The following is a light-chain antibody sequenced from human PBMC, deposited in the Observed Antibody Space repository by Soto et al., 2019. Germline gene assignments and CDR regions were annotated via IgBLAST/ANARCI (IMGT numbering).Light chain of an antibody. CDR2: EVS. CDR1: SSDVGGYSY. V-gene: IGLV2-14*01. Sequence: QSALTQPASVSGTPGQSITISCTGTSSDVGGYSYVSWYQHHPGTAPKLMIHEVSDRPSGISNRFSGSKSGNTASLTISGLQAEDEADYYCSSYRRDTTYVFGTGTKVTVL. J-gene: IGLJ1*01. CDR3: SSYRRDTTYV.